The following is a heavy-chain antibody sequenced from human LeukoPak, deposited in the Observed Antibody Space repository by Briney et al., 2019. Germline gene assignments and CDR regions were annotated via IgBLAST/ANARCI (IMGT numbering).Heavy chain of an antibody. J-gene: IGHJ6*04. D-gene: IGHD2-15*01. V-gene: IGHV3-23*01. CDR2: LTGRGST. Sequence: LTGGSLRLCCVASGFAFSSFAMSWVRQAPGKGLEWVSGLTGRGSTYHADSVKGRFTISRDNSKNTLSLQMNSLRAEDTAVYYCAKMKGWRLYDYCMDVWGKGTTVTVSS. CDR1: GFAFSSFA. CDR3: AKMKGWRLYDYCMDV.